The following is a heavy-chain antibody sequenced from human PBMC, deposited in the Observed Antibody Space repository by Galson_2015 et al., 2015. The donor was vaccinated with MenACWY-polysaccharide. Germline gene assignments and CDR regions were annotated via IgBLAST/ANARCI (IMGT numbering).Heavy chain of an antibody. Sequence: SLRLSCAASGFTFGSYRMNWVRQVPGKGLEWVAYIRSSGSPIYYADSVRGRFTISRDIAKSSLYLQMNSLRADDTAKYYCTRDPHALDFWGKGTLVTVSS. D-gene: IGHD2-2*01. J-gene: IGHJ4*02. CDR2: IRSSGSPI. CDR3: TRDPHALDF. CDR1: GFTFGSYR. V-gene: IGHV3-48*01.